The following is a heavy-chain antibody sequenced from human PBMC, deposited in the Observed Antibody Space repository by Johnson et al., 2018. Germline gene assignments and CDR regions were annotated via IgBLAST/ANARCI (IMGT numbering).Heavy chain of an antibody. J-gene: IGHJ3*02. Sequence: VQLVQSGGGLVQPGGSLTLSCAASGFTFSSYAMTWVRQAPGKGLEWVSVISDSGGTIYYADSVKGRFTISRDNSKNTLYLQMNSLRAEDTAVYYCAKGYPERRYAFDIWGQGTMVTVSS. CDR3: AKGYPERRYAFDI. CDR2: ISDSGGTI. V-gene: IGHV3-23*04. CDR1: GFTFSSYA. D-gene: IGHD1-1*01.